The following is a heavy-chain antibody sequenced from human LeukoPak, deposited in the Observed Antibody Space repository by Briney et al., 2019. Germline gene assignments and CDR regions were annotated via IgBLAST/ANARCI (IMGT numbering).Heavy chain of an antibody. V-gene: IGHV3-9*01. CDR1: GFTFDDYA. J-gene: IGHJ4*02. CDR2: ISWNSGSI. CDR3: AKEDLDY. Sequence: QSGGSLRLSCAASGFTFDDYAMHWVRQAPGKGLEWVSGISWNSGSIGYADSVKGRFTISRDNAKNSLYLQMNSLRAEDTALYYCAKEDLDYWGQGTLVTVSS.